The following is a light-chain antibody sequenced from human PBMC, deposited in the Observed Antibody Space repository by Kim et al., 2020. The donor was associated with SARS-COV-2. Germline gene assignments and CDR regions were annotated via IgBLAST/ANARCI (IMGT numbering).Light chain of an antibody. CDR1: QSLLHSNGYNY. V-gene: IGKV2-28*01. Sequence: ASISCRSSQSLLHSNGYNYLDWYLQKPGQSPQLLIYLGSNRASGVPDRFSGSGSGTDFTLKISRVEAEDVGVYYCMQALQTPLTFGGGTKVDIK. CDR3: MQALQTPLT. CDR2: LGS. J-gene: IGKJ4*01.